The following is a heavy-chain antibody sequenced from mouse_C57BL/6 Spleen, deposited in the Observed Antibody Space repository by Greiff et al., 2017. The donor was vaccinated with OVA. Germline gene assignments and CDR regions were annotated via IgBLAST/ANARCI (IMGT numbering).Heavy chain of an antibody. V-gene: IGHV2-2*01. J-gene: IGHJ4*01. CDR3: ARPETGTGDYYAMDY. Sequence: QVHVKQSGPGLVQPSQSLSITCTVSGFSLTSYGVHWVRQSPGKGLEWLGVIWSGGSTDYNAAFISRLSISKDNSKSQVFFKMNSLQADDTAIYYCARPETGTGDYYAMDYWGQGTSVTVSS. D-gene: IGHD4-1*01. CDR1: GFSLTSYG. CDR2: IWSGGST.